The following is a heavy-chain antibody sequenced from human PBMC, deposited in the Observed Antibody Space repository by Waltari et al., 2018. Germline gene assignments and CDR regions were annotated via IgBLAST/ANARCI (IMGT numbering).Heavy chain of an antibody. J-gene: IGHJ4*02. CDR2: ISYDGSNK. V-gene: IGHV3-30*18. Sequence: QVQLVESGGGVVQPGRSLRLSCAASGFTFSTYGMHWVRQAPGKGLEWVAVISYDGSNKYYADSVKGRFTISRDNSKNTLYLQMNSLRAEDTAVYYCAKSIAAAGALDYWGQGTLVTVSS. CDR3: AKSIAAAGALDY. D-gene: IGHD6-13*01. CDR1: GFTFSTYG.